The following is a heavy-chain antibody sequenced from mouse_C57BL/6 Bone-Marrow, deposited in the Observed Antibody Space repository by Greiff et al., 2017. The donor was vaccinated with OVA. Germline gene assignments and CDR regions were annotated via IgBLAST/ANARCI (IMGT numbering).Heavy chain of an antibody. CDR1: GFNIKDDY. D-gene: IGHD2-10*02. CDR3: TIVSYFDY. V-gene: IGHV14-4*01. CDR2: IDPENGDT. J-gene: IGHJ2*01. Sequence: EVKLMESGAELVRPGASVKLSCTASGFNIKDDYMHWVKQRPEQGLEWIGWIDPENGDTEYASKFQGKATITADTSSNTAYLQLSSLTSEDTAVYYCTIVSYFDYWGQGTTLTVSS.